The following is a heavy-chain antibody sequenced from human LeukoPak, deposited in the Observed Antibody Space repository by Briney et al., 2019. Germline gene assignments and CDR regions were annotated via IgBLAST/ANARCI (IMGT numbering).Heavy chain of an antibody. CDR3: ARLSNDILTGDDS. D-gene: IGHD3-9*01. J-gene: IGHJ4*02. V-gene: IGHV4-59*01. Sequence: SETLSLTCTVSGVSISSYQWSWIRQPPGKGLEWIGYIYDSGRTRYNHSLKSRVTISVDTSKNQFSLRLSSVTAADTAVYYCARLSNDILTGDDSWGQGTLVTVSS. CDR1: GVSISSYQ. CDR2: IYDSGRT.